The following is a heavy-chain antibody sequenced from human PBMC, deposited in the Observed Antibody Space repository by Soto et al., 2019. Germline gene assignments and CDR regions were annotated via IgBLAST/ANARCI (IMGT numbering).Heavy chain of an antibody. CDR1: GGSISSSNW. Sequence: TLSLTCAVSGGSISSSNWWSWVRQPPGKGLEWIGEIYRSGSTNYNPSLKSRVTISVDKSKNHFSLKLSPVTAADTAVYYCARDREGSYGMDVWGQGTTVTVSS. CDR2: IYRSGST. CDR3: ARDREGSYGMDV. J-gene: IGHJ6*02. V-gene: IGHV4-4*02.